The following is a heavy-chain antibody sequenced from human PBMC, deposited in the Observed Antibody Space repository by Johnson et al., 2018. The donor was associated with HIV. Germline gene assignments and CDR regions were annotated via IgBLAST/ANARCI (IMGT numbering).Heavy chain of an antibody. CDR1: GFTFSTYG. CDR3: AKERSTYYNFWSGSAGNDAFDI. CDR2: MWYDGSNK. V-gene: IGHV3-33*06. J-gene: IGHJ3*02. D-gene: IGHD3-3*01. Sequence: QVQLVESGGGVVQPGRSLRLSCAASGFTFSTYGMHWVRQAPGKGLEWVAVMWYDGSNKYYADSVKGRFTISRDNSKNMLYLQMNSLREEDTAVYYCAKERSTYYNFWSGSAGNDAFDIWGQGTMVTVSS.